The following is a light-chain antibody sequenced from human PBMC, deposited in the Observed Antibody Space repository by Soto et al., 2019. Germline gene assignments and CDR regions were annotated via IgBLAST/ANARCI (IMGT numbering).Light chain of an antibody. V-gene: IGLV2-11*01. CDR1: SSDVGAYNY. CDR2: DVS. J-gene: IGLJ1*01. Sequence: QSVLTQPRSVSGSPGQSVTISCTGTSSDVGAYNYVSWYQQHPGKAPKLMTYDVSKRPSGVPDRFSGSKSGNTASLTISGLQAEDEADYYCSSYTSSNTYVFGTGTKVTVL. CDR3: SSYTSSNTYV.